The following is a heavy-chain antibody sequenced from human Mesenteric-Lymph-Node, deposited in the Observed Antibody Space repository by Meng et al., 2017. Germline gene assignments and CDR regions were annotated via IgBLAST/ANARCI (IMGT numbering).Heavy chain of an antibody. CDR3: AKPKVGANFY. Sequence: GGSLRLSCAASGFTFSSYAMSWVRQAPGKGLEWVSAISDNAGSTYYADSVKGRFTISRDNSKKTLYLQMNSLRAEDTAVYYCAKPKVGANFYWGQGTLVTVSS. D-gene: IGHD1-26*01. CDR1: GFTFSSYA. J-gene: IGHJ4*02. V-gene: IGHV3-23*01. CDR2: ISDNAGST.